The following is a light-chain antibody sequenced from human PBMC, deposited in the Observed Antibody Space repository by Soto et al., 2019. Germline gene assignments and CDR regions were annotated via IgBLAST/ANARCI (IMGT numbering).Light chain of an antibody. CDR2: WAS. Sequence: DIELTQSPDFLTVSLGERATISCKSSQSVLHMSIYRDFLAWYQQKPRQPPKLLIYWASTRESGVPDRFSGSGSATDFTLNINGVQAEDVAAYYCQQYYNVPRTFGRGIKVEIK. CDR1: QSVLHMSIYRDF. CDR3: QQYYNVPRT. J-gene: IGKJ4*01. V-gene: IGKV4-1*01.